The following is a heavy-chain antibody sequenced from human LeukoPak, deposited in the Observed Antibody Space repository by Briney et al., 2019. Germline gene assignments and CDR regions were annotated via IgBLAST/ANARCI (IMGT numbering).Heavy chain of an antibody. V-gene: IGHV1-2*02. D-gene: IGHD5-18*01. J-gene: IGHJ4*02. CDR1: GYTFTGYY. CDR3: ARDLSKGGYSYGEPFDY. CDR2: INPNSGGT. Sequence: AASVKVSCKASGYTFTGYYMHWVRQAPGQGLEWMGWINPNSGGTNYAQKFQGRVTMTRDTSISTAYMELSRLRSDDTAVYYCARDLSKGGYSYGEPFDYWGQGTLVTVSS.